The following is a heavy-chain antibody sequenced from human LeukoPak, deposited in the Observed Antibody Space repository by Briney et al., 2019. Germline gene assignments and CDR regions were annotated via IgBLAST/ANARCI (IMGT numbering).Heavy chain of an antibody. J-gene: IGHJ4*02. D-gene: IGHD1-26*01. CDR1: GFTFSSYW. CDR3: ARVVGADEGADY. V-gene: IGHV3-7*04. CDR2: IKPDGSEK. Sequence: GGSLRLSCAASGFTFSSYWMSWVRQAPGKGLEWVANIKPDGSEKRYADSVKGRFTISRDNAENSLYLQMNSLRAEDTAVYYCARVVGADEGADYWGQGTLVTVSS.